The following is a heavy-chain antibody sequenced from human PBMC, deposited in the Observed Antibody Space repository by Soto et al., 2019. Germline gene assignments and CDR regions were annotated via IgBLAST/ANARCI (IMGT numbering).Heavy chain of an antibody. D-gene: IGHD3-10*01. Sequence: SETLSLTCTVSGGSISSGGYYWSWIRQHPGKGLEWIGYIYYSGSTYYNPSLKSRVTISVDTSKNQFSLKLSSVTAADTAVYYCAREEMVRGVMGYWGQGTLVTVSS. CDR3: AREEMVRGVMGY. V-gene: IGHV4-31*03. J-gene: IGHJ4*02. CDR1: GGSISSGGYY. CDR2: IYYSGST.